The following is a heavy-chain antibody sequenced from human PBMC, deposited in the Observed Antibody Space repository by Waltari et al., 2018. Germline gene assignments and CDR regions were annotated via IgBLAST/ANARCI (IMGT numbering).Heavy chain of an antibody. CDR2: IYYSGST. CDR1: GCSTSSSSYH. V-gene: IGHV4-39*01. Sequence: QLQLQESGPGLVKPSETLSLTCTVPGCSTSSSSYHWGGIRQPPGKGLEWIGSIYYSGSTYYNPSLKSRVTISVDTSKNQFSLKLSSVTAADTAVYYCARAPDGNWFDPWGQGTLVTVSS. J-gene: IGHJ5*02. CDR3: ARAPDGNWFDP.